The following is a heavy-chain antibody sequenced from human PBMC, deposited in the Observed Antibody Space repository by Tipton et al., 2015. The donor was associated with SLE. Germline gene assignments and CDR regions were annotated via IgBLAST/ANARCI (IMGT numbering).Heavy chain of an antibody. D-gene: IGHD3-10*01. CDR3: AGLYGSGSFFDY. CDR2: IYTSGST. Sequence: LRLSCTVSGGSISSGSYYWSWIRQPPGKGLEGIGYIYTSGSTNYNPSPKSRVTISVYTSKNQFSLKLSSVTAADTAVYYCAGLYGSGSFFDYWGQGTLVTVSS. V-gene: IGHV4-61*09. J-gene: IGHJ4*02. CDR1: GGSISSGSYY.